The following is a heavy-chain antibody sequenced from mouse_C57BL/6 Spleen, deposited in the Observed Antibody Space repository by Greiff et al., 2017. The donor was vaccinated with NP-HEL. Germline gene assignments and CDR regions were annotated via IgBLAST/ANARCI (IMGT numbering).Heavy chain of an antibody. D-gene: IGHD1-1*01. J-gene: IGHJ2*01. CDR2: IYPSDSET. Sequence: QVQLQQPGAELVRPGSSVKLSCKASGYTFTSYWMDWVKQRPGQGLEWIGNIYPSDSETHYNQKFKDKATLTVDKSSSPAYMQLSSLTSEDSAVYDCARSNYYGSNFFDYWGQGTTLTVSS. CDR3: ARSNYYGSNFFDY. CDR1: GYTFTSYW. V-gene: IGHV1-61*01.